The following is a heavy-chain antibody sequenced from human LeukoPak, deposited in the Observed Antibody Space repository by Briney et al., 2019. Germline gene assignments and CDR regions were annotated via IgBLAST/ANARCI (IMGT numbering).Heavy chain of an antibody. CDR1: GGSFSGYY. Sequence: SETLSLTCAVYGGSFSGYYWSWIRQPPGKGLEWIGEINHSGSTNYNPSLKSRVTISVDTSKNQFSLKLSSVTAADTAVYYCARPRLGHPLGYCSSTSCYAGFDYWGQGTLVTVSS. CDR2: INHSGST. D-gene: IGHD2-2*01. CDR3: ARPRLGHPLGYCSSTSCYAGFDY. J-gene: IGHJ4*02. V-gene: IGHV4-34*01.